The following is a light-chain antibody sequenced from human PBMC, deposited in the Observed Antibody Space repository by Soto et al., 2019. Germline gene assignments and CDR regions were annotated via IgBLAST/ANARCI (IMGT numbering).Light chain of an antibody. V-gene: IGLV2-23*02. CDR3: CSYAGSHYV. CDR2: EVS. J-gene: IGLJ1*01. Sequence: QSVLTQPASVSGSPGQSITISCTGTSSEVGSYNLVSWYQQHPGKAPKLMIYEVSKWPSGISNRFSGSKSGNTASLTISGLQAEDEGDYYCCSYAGSHYVFGTGTKVTDL. CDR1: SSEVGSYNL.